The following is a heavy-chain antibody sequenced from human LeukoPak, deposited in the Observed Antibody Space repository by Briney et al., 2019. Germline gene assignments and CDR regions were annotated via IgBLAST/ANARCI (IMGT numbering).Heavy chain of an antibody. CDR2: ISAYKGNT. CDR1: GYTFTSYG. Sequence: ASVNVSCKASGYTFTSYGISWVRQAPGQGLEWMGWISAYKGNTKYAQRIQGRVSMTTDTSTSTAYVEVRSLRSDDTAVYYCARDSAGYSSGWYDYWGQGTLVTVS. CDR3: ARDSAGYSSGWYDY. D-gene: IGHD6-19*01. V-gene: IGHV1-18*01. J-gene: IGHJ4*02.